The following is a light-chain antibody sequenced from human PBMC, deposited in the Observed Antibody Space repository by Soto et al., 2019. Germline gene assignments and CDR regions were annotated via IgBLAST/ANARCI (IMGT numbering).Light chain of an antibody. CDR3: SSYRSISTPPYV. V-gene: IGLV2-14*01. Sequence: QSALTQPASVSGSPGQSITISCTGTSSDIGRYNYVSWYQQHPGKAPKLMISEVSSRPSGVSDRFSGSKSGNTASLSISGLQAEDEADYYCSSYRSISTPPYVFGTGTKVTVL. CDR2: EVS. CDR1: SSDIGRYNY. J-gene: IGLJ1*01.